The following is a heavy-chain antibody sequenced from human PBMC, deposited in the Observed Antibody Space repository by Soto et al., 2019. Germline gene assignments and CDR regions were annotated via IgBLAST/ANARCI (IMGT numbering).Heavy chain of an antibody. Sequence: HLGGSLRLSCAASGFTFSSYAMSWVRQAPGKGLEWVSAISGSGGSTYYADSVKGRFTISRDNSKNTLYLQMNSLRAEDTAVYYCAKESLSAVAGTADYWGQGTLVTVSS. CDR3: AKESLSAVAGTADY. CDR2: ISGSGGST. D-gene: IGHD6-19*01. V-gene: IGHV3-23*01. J-gene: IGHJ4*02. CDR1: GFTFSSYA.